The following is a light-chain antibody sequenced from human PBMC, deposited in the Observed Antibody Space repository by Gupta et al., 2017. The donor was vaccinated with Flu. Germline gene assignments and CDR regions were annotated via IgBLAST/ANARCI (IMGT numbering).Light chain of an antibody. J-gene: IGLJ2*01. CDR3: NSRDSSGSHVL. CDR2: DKN. V-gene: IGLV3-19*01. Sequence: SSELTHDPVVSVALGQTVRSTCQGDSLRIYYANWYQQKPGLAPVLVIYDKNNRPSGIPDRFSGSSSGNTASLTITGAQAEDEADYYCNSRDSSGSHVLLGGGTKLTVL. CDR1: SLRIYY.